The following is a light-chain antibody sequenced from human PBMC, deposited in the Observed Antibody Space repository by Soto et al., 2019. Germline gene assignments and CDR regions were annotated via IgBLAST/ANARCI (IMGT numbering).Light chain of an antibody. CDR3: AAWDDSLRAVV. CDR1: GSNIGTHA. CDR2: RNH. Sequence: QSVLTQSPSESATPGQRVTISCSGSGSNIGTHAVNSYQQLPGTPPTLLIFRNHQRPSGVPVRFSGSKSGTSASLPISGPQSEEEADYYCAAWDDSLRAVVFGGGTKVTVL. J-gene: IGLJ2*01. V-gene: IGLV1-44*01.